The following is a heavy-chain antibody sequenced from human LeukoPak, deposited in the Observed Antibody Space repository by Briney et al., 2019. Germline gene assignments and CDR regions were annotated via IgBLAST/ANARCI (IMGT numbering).Heavy chain of an antibody. D-gene: IGHD4-23*01. Sequence: GGSLRLSCAASGFTFSSYWMSWVRRAQGKGPQWVANIGRDGDEKNYVDSVKGRFTISRDNAKNSLYLEMNSLRADDMAVYFCARDVNGGYFDYWGQGILVTVSS. J-gene: IGHJ4*02. CDR1: GFTFSSYW. V-gene: IGHV3-7*01. CDR2: IGRDGDEK. CDR3: ARDVNGGYFDY.